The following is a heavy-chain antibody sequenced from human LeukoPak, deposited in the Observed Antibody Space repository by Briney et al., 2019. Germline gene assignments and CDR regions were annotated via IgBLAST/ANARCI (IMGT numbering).Heavy chain of an antibody. CDR3: ARENDSSGYYYYYYGMDV. J-gene: IGHJ6*02. V-gene: IGHV1-18*01. CDR2: ISASNGNT. Sequence: GASVKVSCKASGYTFTSYGISWVRQAPGQGLEWMGWISASNGNTNYAQKLQGRVAMTTDTSTSTAYMELRSLRSDDTAVYYCARENDSSGYYYYYYGMDVWGQGTTVTVSS. CDR1: GYTFTSYG. D-gene: IGHD3-22*01.